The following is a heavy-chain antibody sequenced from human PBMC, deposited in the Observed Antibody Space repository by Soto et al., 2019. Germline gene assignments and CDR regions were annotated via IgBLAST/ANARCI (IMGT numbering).Heavy chain of an antibody. V-gene: IGHV3-23*01. J-gene: IGHJ4*02. CDR3: AKDADDYGVY. Sequence: EVHLLESGGGLVQPGGSLRLSCAASGFSFSSYAMSWVRQAPGKGLEWVSGLSGSGTSTYYADSVKGRFTISRDNSKNTLYMQMHSLRDEHTAVYYCAKDADDYGVYWGQGTLVTVSS. CDR2: LSGSGTST. D-gene: IGHD4-17*01. CDR1: GFSFSSYA.